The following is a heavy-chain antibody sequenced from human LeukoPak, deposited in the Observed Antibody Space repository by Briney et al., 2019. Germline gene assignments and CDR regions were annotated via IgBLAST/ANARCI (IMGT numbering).Heavy chain of an antibody. D-gene: IGHD2-21*01. CDR1: GFTFSSYA. Sequence: GGSLRLSCAASGFTFSSYAMHWVRQAPGKGLEWVAVISYDGSNKYYADSVKGRFTISRDNSKNTLYLQMNSLRAEDTAVYYCAGGRGDHWDYYMDVWGKGTTVTVSS. V-gene: IGHV3-30*04. CDR2: ISYDGSNK. CDR3: AGGRGDHWDYYMDV. J-gene: IGHJ6*03.